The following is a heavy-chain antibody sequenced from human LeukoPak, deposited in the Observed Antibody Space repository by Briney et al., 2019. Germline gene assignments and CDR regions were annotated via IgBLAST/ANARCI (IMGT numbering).Heavy chain of an antibody. CDR2: FAGSDTTT. Sequence: GGSLRLSCAASGFDFGAYEMNWVRQTPGKGLEWVAYFAGSDTTTYYADSVEGRFIISRDNARNSLYLQMNSLRAEDTALYYCTTLGYHLDSWGQGTLVTVSS. D-gene: IGHD3-22*01. CDR1: GFDFGAYE. J-gene: IGHJ4*02. CDR3: TTLGYHLDS. V-gene: IGHV3-48*03.